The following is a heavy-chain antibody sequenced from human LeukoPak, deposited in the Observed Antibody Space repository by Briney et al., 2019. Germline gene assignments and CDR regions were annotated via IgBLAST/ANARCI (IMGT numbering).Heavy chain of an antibody. Sequence: GASVKVSCKASGYTFTSYYMHWVRQGPGQGLEWMGIINPSGGSTSCAQKFQGRVTMTRDTSTNTVYMELSSLRSEDTAVFYCVRGASSIAALNPFWYFDLWGRGTLVTVSS. CDR3: VRGASSIAALNPFWYFDL. CDR2: INPSGGST. J-gene: IGHJ2*01. V-gene: IGHV1-46*01. CDR1: GYTFTSYY. D-gene: IGHD6-6*01.